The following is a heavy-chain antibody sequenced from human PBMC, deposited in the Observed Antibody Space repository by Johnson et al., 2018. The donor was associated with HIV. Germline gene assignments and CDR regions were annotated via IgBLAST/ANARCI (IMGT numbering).Heavy chain of an antibody. J-gene: IGHJ3*02. D-gene: IGHD3-10*01. CDR1: GFTFSSYD. V-gene: IGHV3-13*01. CDR3: ARGGSQSPYAFEI. Sequence: VQLVESGGGLVQPGGSLRLSCAASGFTFSSYDMHWVRQATGKGLEWVSAIGTAGDTYYPGSVKGRFTISRENAKNSLYLQMNSLRAGETAVYYSARGGSQSPYAFEIWGQGTMVTVSS. CDR2: IGTAGDT.